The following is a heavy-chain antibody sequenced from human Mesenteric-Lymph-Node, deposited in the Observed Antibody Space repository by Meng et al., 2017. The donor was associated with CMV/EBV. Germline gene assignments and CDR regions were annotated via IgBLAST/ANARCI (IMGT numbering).Heavy chain of an antibody. J-gene: IGHJ4*02. V-gene: IGHV3-53*05. CDR3: ARDPPYYYGSGSPGGY. Sequence: FSGYYWSWIRQSPGKGLEWVSVIYSGGSTYYADSVKGRFTISRDNSKNTLYLQMNSLRAEDTAVYYCARDPPYYYGSGSPGGYWGQGTLVTVSS. D-gene: IGHD3-10*01. CDR1: FSGYY. CDR2: IYSGGST.